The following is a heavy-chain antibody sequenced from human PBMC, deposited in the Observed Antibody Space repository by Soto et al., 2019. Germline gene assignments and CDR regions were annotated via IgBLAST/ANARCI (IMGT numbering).Heavy chain of an antibody. V-gene: IGHV3-30-3*01. Sequence: QVQLVESGGGVVQPGRSLRLSCAASGFNFTNHAMHWVRQAPGKGLEWVALISYDGTNRYYADSVQGRFTISRDNSKNTLYLQMNSLRVEDTALYYCARIDSIIWPIDYWGQGTLVTVSS. D-gene: IGHD6-13*01. CDR3: ARIDSIIWPIDY. CDR1: GFNFTNHA. CDR2: ISYDGTNR. J-gene: IGHJ4*02.